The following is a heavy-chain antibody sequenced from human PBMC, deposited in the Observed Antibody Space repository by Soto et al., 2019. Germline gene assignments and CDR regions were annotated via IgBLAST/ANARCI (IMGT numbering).Heavy chain of an antibody. CDR3: ARLFSSSRFLAGWFDP. Sequence: SETLSLTCTVSGASISSHYWSWIWQPPGKGLEWIGYVYYTGSTDYNPSLKSRVTMSVDTSKNHFSLILSSVTAADTAVYYCARLFSSSRFLAGWFDPWGQGTLVTVSS. D-gene: IGHD6-13*01. V-gene: IGHV4-59*11. CDR2: VYYTGST. J-gene: IGHJ5*02. CDR1: GASISSHY.